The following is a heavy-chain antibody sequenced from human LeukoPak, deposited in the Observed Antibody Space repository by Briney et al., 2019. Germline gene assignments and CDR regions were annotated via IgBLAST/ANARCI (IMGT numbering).Heavy chain of an antibody. CDR2: LSGLGYRT. CDR3: AKGQRWLQPYFDS. Sequence: GGSLRLSCEASGFIFGSYAMGWVRQAPGKGLGWVSGLSGLGYRTHYADSVRGRFIISRDNSKNSLFLQMNSLRVEDTAVYYCAKGQRWLQPYFDSWGQGTLVTVSS. J-gene: IGHJ4*02. D-gene: IGHD5-24*01. V-gene: IGHV3-23*01. CDR1: GFIFGSYA.